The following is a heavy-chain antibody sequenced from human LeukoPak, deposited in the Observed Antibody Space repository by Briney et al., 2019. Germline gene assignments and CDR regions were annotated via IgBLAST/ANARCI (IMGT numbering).Heavy chain of an antibody. J-gene: IGHJ4*02. V-gene: IGHV3-30-3*01. CDR2: ISYDGSSY. CDR3: ARETEAFDN. Sequence: GGSLRLSCAASGFTFSSYAMHWVRQAPGKGLEWVAVISYDGSSYWYAGSVKGRFTISRDNSKDTLYLQMNSLRAEDTAVFYCARETEAFDNWGQGTLVTVSS. CDR1: GFTFSSYA.